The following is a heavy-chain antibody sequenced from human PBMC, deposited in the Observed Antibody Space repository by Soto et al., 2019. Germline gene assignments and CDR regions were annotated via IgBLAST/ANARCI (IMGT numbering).Heavy chain of an antibody. D-gene: IGHD4-4*01. CDR1: GFTFSSYA. CDR3: ARPLWRDDYNWGYFDL. CDR2: ISYDGSNK. J-gene: IGHJ2*01. Sequence: QVQLVESGGGVVQPGRSLRLSCAASGFTFSSYAMHWVRQAPGKGLEWVAVISYDGSNKYYADSVKGRCTISRDNSKNTLYLQMNSLSTEDTAVYYCARPLWRDDYNWGYFDLWGRGTLVTVSS. V-gene: IGHV3-30-3*01.